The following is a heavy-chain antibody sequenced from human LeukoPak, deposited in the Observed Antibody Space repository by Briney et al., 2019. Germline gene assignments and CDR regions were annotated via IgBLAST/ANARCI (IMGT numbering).Heavy chain of an antibody. D-gene: IGHD6-13*01. CDR2: ISSSSSYT. J-gene: IGHJ5*02. CDR1: GFTFSDYY. V-gene: IGHV3-11*06. CDR3: ARGARVPGEMQQLAKYNWFDP. Sequence: GGSLRLSCAASGFTFSDYYMSWIRQAPGKGLEWVSYISSSSSYTNYADSVKGRFTISRDNAKNSLNLQMNSLRAEDTAVYYCARGARVPGEMQQLAKYNWFDPWGQGTLVTVSS.